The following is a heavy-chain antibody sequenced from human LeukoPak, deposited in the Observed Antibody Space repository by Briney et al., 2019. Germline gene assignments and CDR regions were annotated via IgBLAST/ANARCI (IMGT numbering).Heavy chain of an antibody. CDR1: GGAISDYY. J-gene: IGHJ3*02. D-gene: IGHD3-22*01. CDR3: ARDKSPTQDSSEQDGFDI. Sequence: SETLSLTCTVSGGAISDYYWSWIRQPPGKGLGWIGYTSSTGSTNRNPSLKSRVTLSSDTSKNQFSLKLNSVTAADTAVYYCARDKSPTQDSSEQDGFDIWGQGTMVTVSS. V-gene: IGHV4-59*01. CDR2: TSSTGST.